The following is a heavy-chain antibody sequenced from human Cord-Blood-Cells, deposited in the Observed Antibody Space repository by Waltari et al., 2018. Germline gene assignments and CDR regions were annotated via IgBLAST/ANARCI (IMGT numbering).Heavy chain of an antibody. CDR2: INPIFGTA. V-gene: IGHV1-69*06. D-gene: IGHD3-3*01. J-gene: IGHJ6*03. CDR3: AYYDFWSGHYYYYMDV. Sequence: QVQLVQSGAAVKKPGSSVKVSCKASGGTFSSDAIRWVRQAPGQGLEWMRGINPIFGTANYAQKFQGSVTITADKSTSTAYMELSSLRSEDTAVYYCAYYDFWSGHYYYYMDVWGKGTTVTVSS. CDR1: GGTFSSDA.